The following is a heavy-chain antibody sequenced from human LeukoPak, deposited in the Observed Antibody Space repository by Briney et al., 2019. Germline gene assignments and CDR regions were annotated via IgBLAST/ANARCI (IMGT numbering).Heavy chain of an antibody. CDR1: GYTFTGYY. Sequence: ASVKVSCKASGYTFTGYYMHWVRQAPGQGLEWMGWINPNSGGTNYAQKFQGRVTMTRETSISTAYMELSRLRSDDTAVYYCARDYYDSSGFGAFDIWGQGTMVTVSS. CDR3: ARDYYDSSGFGAFDI. J-gene: IGHJ3*02. CDR2: INPNSGGT. V-gene: IGHV1-2*02. D-gene: IGHD3-22*01.